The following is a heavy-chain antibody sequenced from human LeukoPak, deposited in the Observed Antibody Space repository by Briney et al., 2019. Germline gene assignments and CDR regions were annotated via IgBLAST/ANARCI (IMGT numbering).Heavy chain of an antibody. CDR2: IKQDGSEK. V-gene: IGHV3-7*03. J-gene: IGHJ4*02. CDR3: AKDIVGSAYWVFDY. D-gene: IGHD3-22*01. Sequence: GGSLRLSCAASGFTFSSYWMSWVRQAPGKGLEWVANIKQDGSEKCYVDSVKGRFTISRDNAKNALYLQMNSLRAEDTALYYCAKDIVGSAYWVFDYWGQGTLVTVSS. CDR1: GFTFSSYW.